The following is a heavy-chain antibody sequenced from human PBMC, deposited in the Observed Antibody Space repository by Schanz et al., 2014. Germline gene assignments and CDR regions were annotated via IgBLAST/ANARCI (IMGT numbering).Heavy chain of an antibody. CDR1: GFTVSSNY. J-gene: IGHJ4*02. D-gene: IGHD6-19*01. V-gene: IGHV3-66*01. Sequence: VQLVESGGGVVQPGRYLRLSCAASGFTVSSNYMSWVRQAPGKGLEWVSITYSGGSTYYADSVKGRFTISRDNSKNTLYLLMNSLRAEDTAVYYCAKDLISGWSGFDYWGQGTLVTVSS. CDR3: AKDLISGWSGFDY. CDR2: TYSGGST.